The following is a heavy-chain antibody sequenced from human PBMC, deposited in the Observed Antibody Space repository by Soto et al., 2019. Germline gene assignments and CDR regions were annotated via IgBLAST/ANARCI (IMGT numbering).Heavy chain of an antibody. CDR2: ISAYNGNT. CDR1: GYTFTNYG. J-gene: IGHJ4*02. V-gene: IGHV1-18*01. Sequence: QVQLVQSGAEVKKPGASVKVSCKASGYTFTNYGFSWVRQAPGQGLGWMGWISAYNGNTNYAPKLQGRVTLTTDTDTSTAYMELRSLRSNDTAVYYCARDRQYYYDSSAYPGFDSWGQGTLVTVSS. CDR3: ARDRQYYYDSSAYPGFDS. D-gene: IGHD3-22*01.